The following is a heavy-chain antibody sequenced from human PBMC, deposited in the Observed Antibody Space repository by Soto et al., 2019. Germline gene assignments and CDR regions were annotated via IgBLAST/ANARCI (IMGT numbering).Heavy chain of an antibody. CDR1: GGSVSSGSYY. V-gene: IGHV4-61*01. J-gene: IGHJ6*02. D-gene: IGHD5-18*01. Sequence: PSETLSLTCTVSGGSVSSGSYYWSWIRQPPGKGLEWIGYIYYSGSTNYNPSLKSRVTISVDTSKNQFSLKLSSVTAADTAVYYCARVSGESRYSYGWGHYYYYGMDVWGQGTTVTVSS. CDR2: IYYSGST. CDR3: ARVSGESRYSYGWGHYYYYGMDV.